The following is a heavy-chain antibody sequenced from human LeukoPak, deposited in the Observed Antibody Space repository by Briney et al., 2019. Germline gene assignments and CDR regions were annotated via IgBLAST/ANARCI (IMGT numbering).Heavy chain of an antibody. Sequence: PSETLSLTCTVSGGSITSYYWSWIRQPPGKGLEWIGEINHSGSTNYNPSLKSRVTISVDTSKNQFSLKLSSVTAADTAVYYCARGLDYGDYHFDYWGQGTLVTVSS. CDR3: ARGLDYGDYHFDY. CDR2: INHSGST. V-gene: IGHV4-34*01. J-gene: IGHJ4*02. D-gene: IGHD4-17*01. CDR1: GGSITSYY.